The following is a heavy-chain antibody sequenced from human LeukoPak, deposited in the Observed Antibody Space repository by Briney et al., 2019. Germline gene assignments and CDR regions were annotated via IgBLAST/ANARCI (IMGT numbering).Heavy chain of an antibody. Sequence: PGGSLRLSCAASGFTFSSSSISWVRQAPGKGLEWISAITDAVGSTHYADSVKGRFTISSDNSKNTVYLQMNSLRAEDTAVYYCAKDPYYYDSSGYFPFWGQGTLVTVSS. CDR2: ITDAVGST. D-gene: IGHD3-22*01. CDR1: GFTFSSSS. V-gene: IGHV3-23*01. CDR3: AKDPYYYDSSGYFPF. J-gene: IGHJ4*02.